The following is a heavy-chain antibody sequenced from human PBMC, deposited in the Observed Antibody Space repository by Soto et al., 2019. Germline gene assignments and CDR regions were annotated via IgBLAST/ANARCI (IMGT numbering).Heavy chain of an antibody. D-gene: IGHD3-3*01. V-gene: IGHV3-23*01. CDR2: ISGSGGST. Sequence: GGSLRLSCAASGFTFSSYAMSWVRQAPGKGLEWVSAISGSGGSTYYADSVKGRFTISRDNSKNTLYLQMNSLRAEDTAVYYCASIPPAYYDFWSGYGMDVWGQGTTVTVSS. J-gene: IGHJ6*02. CDR3: ASIPPAYYDFWSGYGMDV. CDR1: GFTFSSYA.